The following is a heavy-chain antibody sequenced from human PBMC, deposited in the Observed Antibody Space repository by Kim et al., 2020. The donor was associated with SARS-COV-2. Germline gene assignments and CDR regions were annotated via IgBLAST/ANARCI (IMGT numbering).Heavy chain of an antibody. J-gene: IGHJ4*02. CDR3: ARQAKGYVDY. CDR1: GGSISSYY. V-gene: IGHV4-59*13. CDR2: IYYSGST. Sequence: SETLSLTCTVSGGSISSYYWSWIRQPPGKGLEWIGYIYYSGSTNYNPSLKSRVTISVDTSKNQFSLKLSSVTAADTAVYYCARQAKGYVDYWGQGTLVTVSS. D-gene: IGHD3-16*01.